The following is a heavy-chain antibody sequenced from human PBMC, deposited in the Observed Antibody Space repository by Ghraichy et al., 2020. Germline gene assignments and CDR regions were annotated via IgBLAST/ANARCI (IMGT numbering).Heavy chain of an antibody. V-gene: IGHV4-59*01. CDR2: IYYSGST. Sequence: ETLSLTCTVSGGSISSYYWSWIRQPPGKGLEWIGYIYYSGSTNYNPSLKSRVTISVDTSKNQFSLKLSSVTAADTAVYYCARTRTYYYMDVWGKGTTVTVSS. CDR1: GGSISSYY. CDR3: ARTRTYYYMDV. J-gene: IGHJ6*03.